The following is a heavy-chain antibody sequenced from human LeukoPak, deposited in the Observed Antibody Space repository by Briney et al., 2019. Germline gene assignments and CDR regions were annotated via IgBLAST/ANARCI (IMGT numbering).Heavy chain of an antibody. Sequence: PSGTLSLTCTVSGVSISSSSYYWGWLRQPPGQGLEWIGSIYYSGRTCYNPSLKSRVTISVDTSKNQFSLKLSSVTAADTAVYYCAREGYDFWSGYYTIGWFDPWDQGTLVTVSS. CDR1: GVSISSSSYY. V-gene: IGHV4-39*07. CDR3: AREGYDFWSGYYTIGWFDP. D-gene: IGHD3-3*01. CDR2: IYYSGRT. J-gene: IGHJ5*02.